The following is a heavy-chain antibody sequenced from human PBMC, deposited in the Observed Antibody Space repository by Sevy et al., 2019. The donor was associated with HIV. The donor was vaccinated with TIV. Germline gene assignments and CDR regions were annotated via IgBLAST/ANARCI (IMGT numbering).Heavy chain of an antibody. CDR3: ARGRNYYDNSGYPYYFDY. CDR1: GFIFSNYW. V-gene: IGHV3-7*01. CDR2: IKQGGSEK. Sequence: GGSLRLSCAASGFIFSNYWMSWVRQAPGKGLEWVANIKQGGSEKYYVDSVKGRFTISRDNAKNSLFLQMDSLRAEDTAVYYCARGRNYYDNSGYPYYFDYWGKGTLVTVSS. J-gene: IGHJ4*01. D-gene: IGHD3-22*01.